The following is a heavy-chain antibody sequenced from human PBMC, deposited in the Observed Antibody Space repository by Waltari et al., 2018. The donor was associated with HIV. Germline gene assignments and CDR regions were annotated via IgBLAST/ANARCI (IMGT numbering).Heavy chain of an antibody. CDR3: ARDPQYCSSTSCSYYFDY. V-gene: IGHV3-30-3*01. J-gene: IGHJ4*02. CDR2: ISYDGSNK. CDR1: GFTSRNYA. D-gene: IGHD2-2*01. Sequence: QVQLVESGGGVVQPGRSLRLSCAASGFTSRNYALHWVRQAPGKGLEWVAVISYDGSNKYYADSVKGRFTISRDNSKNTLYLQMNSLRAEDTAVYYCARDPQYCSSTSCSYYFDYWGQGTLVTVSS.